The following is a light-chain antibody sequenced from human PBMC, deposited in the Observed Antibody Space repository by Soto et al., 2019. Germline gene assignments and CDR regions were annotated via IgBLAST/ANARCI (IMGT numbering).Light chain of an antibody. CDR1: YSNIGTNT. V-gene: IGLV1-44*01. CDR3: AAWDDSLNSPRML. Sequence: QSVLTQPPAVSATPGQRVTISCSGTYSNIGTNTVAWYQRLPGTAPKLLIYSNNERPSGVPDRFSGSKSGSSASLAISVLQSEDEAAYYCAAWDDSLNSPRMLFGGGTKLTVL. J-gene: IGLJ2*01. CDR2: SNN.